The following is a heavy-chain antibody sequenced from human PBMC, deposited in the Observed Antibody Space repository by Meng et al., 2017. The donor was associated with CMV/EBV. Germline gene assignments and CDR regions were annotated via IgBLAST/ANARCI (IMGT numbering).Heavy chain of an antibody. Sequence: GESLKISCAASGFTFSGYWMTWVRQAPGKGLEWVANIKQDGSEKYYVDSAKGRFTISRDNAKNSLSLQMNSLRAEDTAVYYCASDCSGASCYITNWGRGTLVTVSS. CDR2: IKQDGSEK. J-gene: IGHJ4*02. CDR1: GFTFSGYW. V-gene: IGHV3-7*01. CDR3: ASDCSGASCYITN. D-gene: IGHD2-2*02.